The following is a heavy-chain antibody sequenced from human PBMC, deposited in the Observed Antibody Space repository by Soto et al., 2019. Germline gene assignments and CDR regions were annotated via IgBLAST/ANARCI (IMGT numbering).Heavy chain of an antibody. V-gene: IGHV4-59*12. D-gene: IGHD3-3*01. J-gene: IGHJ3*02. CDR1: GGSINDYY. Sequence: SETLSLTCTVSGGSINDYYWSCIRQHPGKGLEWIGYIYYTGSTNYNPSLKSRVTISVDKSKNQFSLKLSSVTAADTAVYYCARAPDDFWSTRKAFDIWGQGTMVTVSS. CDR3: ARAPDDFWSTRKAFDI. CDR2: IYYTGST.